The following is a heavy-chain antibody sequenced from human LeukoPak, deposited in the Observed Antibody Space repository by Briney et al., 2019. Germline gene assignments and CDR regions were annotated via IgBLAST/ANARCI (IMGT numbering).Heavy chain of an antibody. CDR3: ATHQDVWGSYRQSGPHDAFDI. CDR1: GYTFTNYA. V-gene: IGHV1-2*02. CDR2: INPNSGGT. J-gene: IGHJ3*02. D-gene: IGHD3-16*02. Sequence: GASVKVSCKASGYTFTNYAMNWVRQAPGQGLEWMGWINPNSGGTNYAQKFQGRVTMTRDTSISTAYMELSRLRSDDTAVYYCATHQDVWGSYRQSGPHDAFDIWGQGTMVTVSS.